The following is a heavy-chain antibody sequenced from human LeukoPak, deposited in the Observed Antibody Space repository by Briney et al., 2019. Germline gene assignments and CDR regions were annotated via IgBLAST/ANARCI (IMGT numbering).Heavy chain of an antibody. CDR3: AREGSYIGGSGYYY. Sequence: PGASVKVSCKASGYTFTSYYMHWVRQAPGQGLEWMGRVNPGGGSTNYAEKFQGRVTMTRDTSTSTVYMELSSLRSEDTAVYYCAREGSYIGGSGYYYWGQGTLVTVSS. CDR2: VNPGGGST. D-gene: IGHD3-22*01. CDR1: GYTFTSYY. J-gene: IGHJ4*02. V-gene: IGHV1-46*01.